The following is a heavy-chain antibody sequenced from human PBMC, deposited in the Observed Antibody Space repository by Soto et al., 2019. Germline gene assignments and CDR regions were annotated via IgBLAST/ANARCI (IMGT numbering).Heavy chain of an antibody. V-gene: IGHV3-23*01. J-gene: IGHJ6*04. CDR2: ISGGGVNT. CDR1: GFTFSSYA. D-gene: IGHD3-3*01. Sequence: EVQLLESGGGLVQPGGSLRLSCAASGFTFSSYAMSWVRQAPGKGLEWVSIISGGGVNTHYADSVKGRFTISRDNSKNTMYLQMNSLTAEDTAVYYCAKSTDLETQRPTDVWGKGTTVTVSS. CDR3: AKSTDLETQRPTDV.